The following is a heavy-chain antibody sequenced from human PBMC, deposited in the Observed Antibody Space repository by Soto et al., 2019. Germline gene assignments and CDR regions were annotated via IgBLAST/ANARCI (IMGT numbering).Heavy chain of an antibody. CDR3: ARDFVVVPSALYYFDY. Sequence: QVQLVQSGAEVKKPGALVKVSCKSSGYTFTSYYMHWVRQAPGQGLEWMGIINPSGGSTSYSQKFQGRVTMTRDTSTSTVYMELSSLRSEDTAVYYCARDFVVVPSALYYFDYWGQGTLVTVSS. J-gene: IGHJ4*02. CDR1: GYTFTSYY. CDR2: INPSGGST. V-gene: IGHV1-46*01. D-gene: IGHD2-2*01.